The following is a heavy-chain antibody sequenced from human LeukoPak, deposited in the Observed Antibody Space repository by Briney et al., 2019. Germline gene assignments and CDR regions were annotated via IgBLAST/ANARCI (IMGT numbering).Heavy chain of an antibody. D-gene: IGHD3-10*01. J-gene: IGHJ4*02. CDR2: IYYSGST. CDR3: ARDRGAMVRGVIDY. V-gene: IGHV4-39*02. CDR1: GGSMSSSSYY. Sequence: PSETLSLTCTVSGGSMSSSSYYWGLIRQPPGKGLEWIGSIYYSGSTYYNPSLKSRVTISVDTSKNQFSLKLSSVTAADTAVYYCARDRGAMVRGVIDYWGQGTLVTVSS.